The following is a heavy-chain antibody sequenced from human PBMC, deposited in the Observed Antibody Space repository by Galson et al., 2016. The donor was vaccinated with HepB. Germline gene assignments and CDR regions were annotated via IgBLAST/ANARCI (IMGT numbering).Heavy chain of an antibody. J-gene: IGHJ5*02. CDR3: ARAPLWGLARFDL. D-gene: IGHD2-21*02. Sequence: SVKVSCKASGYTLTSYYMHWVRQAPGQGLEWMGVISPTGGTTTYAQRFQGRITITRDRSTSTVYMEMSSLRSEDTALYYCARAPLWGLARFDLWGQGTLVTVPT. V-gene: IGHV1-46*01. CDR2: ISPTGGTT. CDR1: GYTLTSYY.